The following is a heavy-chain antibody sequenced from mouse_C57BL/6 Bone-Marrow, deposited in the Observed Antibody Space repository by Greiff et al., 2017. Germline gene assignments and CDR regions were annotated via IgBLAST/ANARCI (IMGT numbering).Heavy chain of an antibody. J-gene: IGHJ2*01. V-gene: IGHV1-26*01. Sequence: VQLQQSGPELVKPGASVKISCKASGYTFTDYYMNWVKQSHGKSLEWIGDINPNNGGTSYNQKFKGKATLTVDKSSSTAYMELRSLTSEDSAVYYCARREGVLRGYFDYWGQGTTLTVSS. D-gene: IGHD1-1*01. CDR1: GYTFTDYY. CDR3: ARREGVLRGYFDY. CDR2: INPNNGGT.